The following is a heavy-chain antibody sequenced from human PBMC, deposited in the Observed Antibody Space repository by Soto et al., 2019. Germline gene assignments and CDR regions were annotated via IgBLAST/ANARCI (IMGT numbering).Heavy chain of an antibody. J-gene: IGHJ4*02. Sequence: GGSLRLSCAASGFVFSDYQFNWVRQAPGGGLEWLSSITGTSAFTEYAESIEGRFTISRDNPNKLLFLHMDNLRPEDTAVYYCASDNLAFQGAFDLWGQGTLVTVSS. V-gene: IGHV3-21*01. CDR3: ASDNLAFQGAFDL. CDR2: ITGTSAFT. D-gene: IGHD3-16*01. CDR1: GFVFSDYQ.